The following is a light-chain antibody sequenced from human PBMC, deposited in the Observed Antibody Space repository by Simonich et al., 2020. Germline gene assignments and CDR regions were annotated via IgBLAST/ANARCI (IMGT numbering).Light chain of an antibody. CDR3: QSYDSSIWV. CDR2: EDN. Sequence: NFMLTQPPSVSESPGKTVTISCTRRSGSIASNYVQWYQQRPGSAPTTVIYEDNQRLSGVPDRFSGSIDSSSNSASLTISGLKTEDEADYYCQSYDSSIWVFGGGTKLTVL. V-gene: IGLV6-57*03. J-gene: IGLJ3*02. CDR1: SGSIASNY.